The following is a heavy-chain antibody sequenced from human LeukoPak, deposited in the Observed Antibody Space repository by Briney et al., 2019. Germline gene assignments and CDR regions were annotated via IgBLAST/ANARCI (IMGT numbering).Heavy chain of an antibody. J-gene: IGHJ5*02. CDR1: GGSISSYY. D-gene: IGHD3-10*01. Sequence: SETLSLTCTVSGGSISSYYWSWIRQPPGKGLEWIGYMYYSGSANYNPSLKSRVTISVDTSKNQFSLKLSSVTAADTAVYYCARTERSTMVRGVSNNWFDPWAREPWSPSPQ. V-gene: IGHV4-59*01. CDR3: ARTERSTMVRGVSNNWFDP. CDR2: MYYSGSA.